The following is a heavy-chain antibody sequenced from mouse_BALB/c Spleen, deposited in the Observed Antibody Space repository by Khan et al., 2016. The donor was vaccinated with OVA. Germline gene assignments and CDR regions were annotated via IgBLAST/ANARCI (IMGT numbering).Heavy chain of an antibody. CDR2: INPTSGYT. CDR1: GYSFTSYW. J-gene: IGHJ2*01. CDR3: DGNRIDY. V-gene: IGHV1-7*01. Sequence: QVRLQQSGAELAKPGASVKMSCTASGYSFTSYWMHWIKQRPGQGLEWIGYINPTSGYTDYNQKHKDMATSTADKSSSTAYMQLSSLTYDDAAVYYCDGNRIDYWGQGTALTVSS.